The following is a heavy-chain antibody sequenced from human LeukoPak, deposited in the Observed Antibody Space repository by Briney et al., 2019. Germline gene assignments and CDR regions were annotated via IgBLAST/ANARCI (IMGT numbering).Heavy chain of an antibody. CDR2: IYTSGST. V-gene: IGHV4-4*07. J-gene: IGHJ6*02. D-gene: IGHD4-23*01. CDR3: ARSSTVETQGDFYYYGMDV. Sequence: KPSETLSLTCTVSGGSISSYYWSWIRQPAGKGLEWIGRIYTSGSTNYNPSLKSRVTMSVDTSKNQFSLKLSSVTAADTAVYYCARSSTVETQGDFYYYGMDVWGQGTTVTVSS. CDR1: GGSISSYY.